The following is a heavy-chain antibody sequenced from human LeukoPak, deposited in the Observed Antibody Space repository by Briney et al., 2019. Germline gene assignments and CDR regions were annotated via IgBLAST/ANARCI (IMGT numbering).Heavy chain of an antibody. V-gene: IGHV3-23*01. D-gene: IGHD3-10*01. Sequence: GGSLRLSCAASGFTFSSYGMHWVRQAPGKGLEWVSSISGTGGDTYYADSVNGRFTISRDNSKNTLYLQMNSLRAEDTAVYYCAHGSGSSLYWGQGTLVTVS. J-gene: IGHJ4*02. CDR3: AHGSGSSLY. CDR2: ISGTGGDT. CDR1: GFTFSSYG.